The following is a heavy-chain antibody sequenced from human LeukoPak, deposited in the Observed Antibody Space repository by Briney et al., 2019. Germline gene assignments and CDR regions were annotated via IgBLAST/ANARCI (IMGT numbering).Heavy chain of an antibody. V-gene: IGHV4-59*01. CDR3: ARSGNYDFWSRSHYFDY. Sequence: SXTLSLTCTVSGGSISSYYWTWIRQPPGKGLEWIGYIYYSGSTNYNPSLTSRVTISVDTSKNQFSLKLSSVTAADTAVYYCARSGNYDFWSRSHYFDYWGQGTLVTVSS. CDR1: GGSISSYY. J-gene: IGHJ4*02. CDR2: IYYSGST. D-gene: IGHD3-3*01.